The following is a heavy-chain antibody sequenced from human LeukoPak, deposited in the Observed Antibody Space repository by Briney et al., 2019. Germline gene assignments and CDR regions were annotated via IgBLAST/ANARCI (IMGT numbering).Heavy chain of an antibody. CDR3: ARDRVYDYIWGSYRYKGGFFDH. CDR1: GYTFTNYY. CDR2: MNPRRGRT. V-gene: IGHV1-46*01. D-gene: IGHD3-16*02. Sequence: ASVKVSCKASGYTFTNYYMHWVRQAPGQGPEWMGIMNPRRGRTTYVQKFQGRVTMTRDTSTSTLYMELSSLRSEDTAVYYCARDRVYDYIWGSYRYKGGFFDHWGQGTLVTVS. J-gene: IGHJ4*02.